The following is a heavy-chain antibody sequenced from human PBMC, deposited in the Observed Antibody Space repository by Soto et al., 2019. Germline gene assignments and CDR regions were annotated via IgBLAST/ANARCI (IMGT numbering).Heavy chain of an antibody. Sequence: GXALKISLDGSGYSFTSYWISWVRQIPGKGLEWMGRIDPSDSYTNYSPSFQGHVTISADRSISTAYLQWSSLKASDTAMYYCARPTDMVTNGMDVWGQGTTVTVSS. CDR3: ARPTDMVTNGMDV. V-gene: IGHV5-10-1*01. CDR2: IDPSDSYT. D-gene: IGHD5-18*01. CDR1: GYSFTSYW. J-gene: IGHJ6*02.